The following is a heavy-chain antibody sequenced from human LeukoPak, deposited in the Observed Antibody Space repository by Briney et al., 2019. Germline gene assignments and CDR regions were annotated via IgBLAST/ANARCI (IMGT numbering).Heavy chain of an antibody. V-gene: IGHV3-23*01. CDR1: RFTFSSYA. D-gene: IGHD5/OR15-5a*01. CDR2: ISGSGGST. CDR3: AKDCVSYYYYGMDV. Sequence: GGSLRLSCAASRFTFSSYAMSWVRQAPGKGLEWVSAISGSGGSTYYADSVKGRFTISRDNSKNTLYLQMNSLRAEDTAVYYCAKDCVSYYYYGMDVWGQGTTVTVSS. J-gene: IGHJ6*02.